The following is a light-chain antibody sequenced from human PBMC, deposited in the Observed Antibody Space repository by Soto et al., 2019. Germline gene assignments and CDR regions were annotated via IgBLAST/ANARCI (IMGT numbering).Light chain of an antibody. J-gene: IGLJ2*01. CDR3: AAWDGSLSGVV. CDR1: SSNIGSNY. V-gene: IGLV1-47*01. Sequence: QSVLTQPPSASGPPGQRVTISCSGSSSNIGSNYVYWYQQLPGTVPQLLIYRNSERPSGVPDRFSGSKSGTSASLAISGLRSEDEADYYCAAWDGSLSGVVLGGGTKLTVL. CDR2: RNS.